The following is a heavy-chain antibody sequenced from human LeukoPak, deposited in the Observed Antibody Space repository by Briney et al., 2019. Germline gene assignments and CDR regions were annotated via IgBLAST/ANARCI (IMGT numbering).Heavy chain of an antibody. CDR3: AKDRRYYDSSGSFDY. Sequence: PGRSLRLSCAASEFTFSTYAMNWVRQAPGKGLEWVSSISSSSSYIYYADSVKGRFTISRDNAKNSLYLQMNSLRAEDTAVYYCAKDRRYYDSSGSFDYWGQGTLVTVSS. V-gene: IGHV3-21*01. J-gene: IGHJ4*02. D-gene: IGHD3-22*01. CDR2: ISSSSSYI. CDR1: EFTFSTYA.